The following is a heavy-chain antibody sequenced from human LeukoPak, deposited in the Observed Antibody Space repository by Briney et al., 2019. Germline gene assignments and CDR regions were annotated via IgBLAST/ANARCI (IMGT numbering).Heavy chain of an antibody. V-gene: IGHV1-2*04. CDR3: ARGPPPLVVVTAIPEANWFDP. J-gene: IGHJ5*02. Sequence: GASVKVSCKASGYTFTSYYMHWVRQAPGQGLEWMGWINPNSGGTNYAQKFQGWVTMTRDTSISTAYMELSRLRSDDTAVYYCARGPPPLVVVTAIPEANWFDPWGQGTLVTVSS. D-gene: IGHD2-21*02. CDR1: GYTFTSYY. CDR2: INPNSGGT.